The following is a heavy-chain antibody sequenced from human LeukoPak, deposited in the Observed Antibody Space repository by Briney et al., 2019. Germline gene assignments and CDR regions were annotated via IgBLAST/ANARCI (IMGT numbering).Heavy chain of an antibody. CDR2: ISHSGST. V-gene: IGHV4-34*01. J-gene: IGHJ6*02. CDR1: GGSLRGYY. D-gene: IGHD3-10*01. CDR3: TRSRSYYGSGSDHYYYYGMDV. Sequence: PSETLSLTCAVSGGSLRGYYWSWIRHPPGKGLEWIGEISHSGSTNYNPSLKSRVTISVDTSKNQFSLKLSSVPAADPAVYYCTRSRSYYGSGSDHYYYYGMDVWGQGTTVTVSS.